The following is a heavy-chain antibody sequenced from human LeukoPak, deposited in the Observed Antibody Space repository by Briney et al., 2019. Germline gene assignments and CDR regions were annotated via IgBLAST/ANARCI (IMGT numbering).Heavy chain of an antibody. V-gene: IGHV1-18*04. D-gene: IGHD6-19*01. CDR2: ISAYNGNT. Sequence: ASVKVSCKASGYTFTGYYMHWVRQAPGQGLEWMGWISAYNGNTNYAQKLQGRVTMTTDTSTSTAYMELRSLRSDDTAVYYCARDRLLAEFFPLVSRLVPDYWGQGTLVTVSS. J-gene: IGHJ4*02. CDR1: GYTFTGYY. CDR3: ARDRLLAEFFPLVSRLVPDY.